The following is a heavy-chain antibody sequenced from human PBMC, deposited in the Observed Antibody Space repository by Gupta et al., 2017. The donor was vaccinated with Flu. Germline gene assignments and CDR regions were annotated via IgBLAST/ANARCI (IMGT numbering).Heavy chain of an antibody. J-gene: IGHJ4*01. CDR3: ARGRSSVSVSSYFFDL. Sequence: YVITWVRQAPGQGLEWMGEITPMFGTANYAQKFQDRVTITANESTSTVYMELNRLRSEDTAVFYCARGRSSVSVSSYFFDLWGQGTLVAVSS. D-gene: IGHD3-3*01. CDR1: YV. V-gene: IGHV1-69*01. CDR2: ITPMFGTA.